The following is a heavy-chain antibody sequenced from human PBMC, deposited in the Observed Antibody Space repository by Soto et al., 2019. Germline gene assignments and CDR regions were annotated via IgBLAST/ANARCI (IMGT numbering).Heavy chain of an antibody. CDR1: GFTFSSYA. D-gene: IGHD6-19*01. V-gene: IGHV3-30-3*01. CDR3: AREEMGQWLAPFDY. J-gene: IGHJ4*02. Sequence: GGSLRLSCAASGFTFSSYAVHWVRQAPGKGLEWVAVISYDGSNKYYADSVKGRFTISRDNSKNTLYLQMNSLRAEDTAVYYCAREEMGQWLAPFDYWGQGTLVTVSS. CDR2: ISYDGSNK.